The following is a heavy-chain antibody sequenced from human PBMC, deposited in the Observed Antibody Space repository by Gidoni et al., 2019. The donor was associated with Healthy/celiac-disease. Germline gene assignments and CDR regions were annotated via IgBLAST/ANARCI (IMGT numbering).Heavy chain of an antibody. CDR1: GFTFSNAW. CDR3: TTHTTGRVGFPDYGEPTGPDY. CDR2: IKSKTDGGTT. D-gene: IGHD4-17*01. Sequence: EVQLVESGGGLVKPGGSLRLSCAASGFTFSNAWMNWVRQAPGKGLGWVGRIKSKTDGGTTDYAAPVKGRFTISRDDSKNTLYLQMNSLKTEDTAVYYCTTHTTGRVGFPDYGEPTGPDYWGQGTLVTVSS. J-gene: IGHJ4*02. V-gene: IGHV3-15*07.